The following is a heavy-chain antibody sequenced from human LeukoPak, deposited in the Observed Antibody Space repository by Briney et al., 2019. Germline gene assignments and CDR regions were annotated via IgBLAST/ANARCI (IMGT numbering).Heavy chain of an antibody. CDR1: GFTFSSYG. V-gene: IGHV3-23*01. D-gene: IGHD2-15*01. J-gene: IGHJ3*02. CDR2: VSGSGGST. Sequence: PGGTLRLSCAASGFTFSSYGMSWVRQAPGKGLEWVSAVSGSGGSTYYADSVKGRFTISRDNSKNTLYLQMNSLRAEDTALYYCARDLGMGGYCSGGSCYSGDAFDIWGQGTMVTVSS. CDR3: ARDLGMGGYCSGGSCYSGDAFDI.